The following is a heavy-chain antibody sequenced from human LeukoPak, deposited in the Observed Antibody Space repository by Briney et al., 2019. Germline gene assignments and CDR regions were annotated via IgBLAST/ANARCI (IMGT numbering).Heavy chain of an antibody. V-gene: IGHV4-61*02. J-gene: IGHJ3*02. CDR3: ARERPPDAFDI. Sequence: SETLSLTCTVSGGSISRGSYFWSWIGQPAGKGLEWIGRFYTSATPNYNPSLKSRVTISVDTSRNQFSLKLSSVTAADTAVYYCARERPPDAFDIWGQGAMVTVSS. CDR2: FYTSATP. CDR1: GGSISRGSYF. D-gene: IGHD1-1*01.